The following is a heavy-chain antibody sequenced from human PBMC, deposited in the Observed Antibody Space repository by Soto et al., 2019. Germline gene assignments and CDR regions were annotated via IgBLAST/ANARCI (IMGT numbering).Heavy chain of an antibody. CDR2: FYYSGST. CDR3: ARQVVDGTVAGSGSLDY. V-gene: IGHV4-39*01. D-gene: IGHD3-10*01. Sequence: PSETLSLTCTFSGGSISSPSYYWVWIRQPPGKGLKWIGSFYYSGSTYYNPCLKSRVTISVDTSENQFSLRVSSVTAADTAVYYCARQVVDGTVAGSGSLDYWGQGTLVTVSS. CDR1: GGSISSPSYY. J-gene: IGHJ4*02.